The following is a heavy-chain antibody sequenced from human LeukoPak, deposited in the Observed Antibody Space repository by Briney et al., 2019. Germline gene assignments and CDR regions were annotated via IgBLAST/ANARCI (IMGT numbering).Heavy chain of an antibody. V-gene: IGHV4-4*07. CDR3: ARGGDYDFWSGYSGGFDY. Sequence: PSETLSLTCTVSGGSISSYYWSWIRQPAGRGLEWIGRIYTSGSTNYNPSLKSRVTMSVDTSKNQFSLKLSSVTAADTAVYYCARGGDYDFWSGYSGGFDYWGQGTLVTVSS. J-gene: IGHJ4*02. CDR1: GGSISSYY. D-gene: IGHD3-3*01. CDR2: IYTSGST.